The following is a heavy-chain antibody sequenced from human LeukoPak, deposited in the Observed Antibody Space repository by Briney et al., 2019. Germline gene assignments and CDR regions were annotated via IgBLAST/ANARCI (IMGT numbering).Heavy chain of an antibody. J-gene: IGHJ5*02. V-gene: IGHV4-39*01. CDR3: ARNSSGGWFDP. CDR1: GVSVSSSSYY. CDR2: IYYSGST. Sequence: SETLSLTCTVSGVSVSSSSYYWGWIRQPPGQGLEWIGSIYYSGSTSYNPSLKSRVTISVDTSKNQFSLKLSSVTAAATAVYYCARNSSGGWFDPWGQGTLVTVSS. D-gene: IGHD6-19*01.